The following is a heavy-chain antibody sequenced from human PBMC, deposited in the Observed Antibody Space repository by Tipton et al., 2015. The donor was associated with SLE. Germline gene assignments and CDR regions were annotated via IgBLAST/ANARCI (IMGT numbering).Heavy chain of an antibody. CDR1: GYTFTAYY. CDR3: AREAPNTCYFDS. J-gene: IGHJ4*02. Sequence: QLVQSGAEVKKPGASVKVSCKSSGYTFTAYYMRWVRQAPGQGLEWMGIINPGGGGTNYAQKFQGRVTMAMDTSTTTVYMELNSLRSDDTAVYYCAREAPNTCYFDSWGQGTLVTVSS. D-gene: IGHD2-8*01. V-gene: IGHV1-46*01. CDR2: INPGGGGT.